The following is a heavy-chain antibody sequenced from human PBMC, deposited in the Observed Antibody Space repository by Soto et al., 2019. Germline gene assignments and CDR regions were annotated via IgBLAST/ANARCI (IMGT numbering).Heavy chain of an antibody. CDR3: AREIKGSSSAFDI. Sequence: GESLKISCAASGFTFSSYSMNWVRQAPGKGLEWVSSISSSSSYIYYADSVKGRFTISRDNAKNSLYLQMNSLRAEDTAVYYCAREIKGSSSAFDIWGQGTMVTVSS. J-gene: IGHJ3*02. V-gene: IGHV3-21*01. CDR2: ISSSSSYI. D-gene: IGHD6-6*01. CDR1: GFTFSSYS.